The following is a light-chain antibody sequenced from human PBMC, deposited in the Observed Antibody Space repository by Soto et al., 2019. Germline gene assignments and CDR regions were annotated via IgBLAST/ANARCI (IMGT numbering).Light chain of an antibody. CDR2: EVN. CDR1: SSDIGAYDY. Sequence: QAVLTQPGSLSGSPGHSITISCTGTSSDIGAYDYVSWFQQHPGKAPKLMISEVNNRPSGVSNRFSGSKSGNTAYLTISGLQVEDEPEYFCFSFTNTSTHVFGTGTKVTV. J-gene: IGLJ1*01. V-gene: IGLV2-14*01. CDR3: FSFTNTSTHV.